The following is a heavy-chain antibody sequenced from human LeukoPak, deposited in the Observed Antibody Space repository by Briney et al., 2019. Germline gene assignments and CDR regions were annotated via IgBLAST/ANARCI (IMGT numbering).Heavy chain of an antibody. CDR3: ARDHSSSGQLFDY. V-gene: IGHV1-18*01. D-gene: IGHD6-13*01. CDR1: GYTFTSFC. J-gene: IGHJ4*02. CDR2: ISAYNGNT. Sequence: ASVKVFCKVSGYTFTSFCISWVRQAPGQGLEWMGWISAYNGNTNYAQKLQGRVTMTTDPSTSTAYMELRSLRSADTAVYYCARDHSSSGQLFDYWGQGTLVTVSS.